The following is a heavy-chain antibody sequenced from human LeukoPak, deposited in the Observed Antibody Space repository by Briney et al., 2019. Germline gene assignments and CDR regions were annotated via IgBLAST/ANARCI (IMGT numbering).Heavy chain of an antibody. D-gene: IGHD3-10*01. V-gene: IGHV4-59*01. Sequence: SETLSLTCTVSGGSINSYYWSWIRQPPGKGLEWIGYIYYSGSTNYNPSLKSRVTISVDTSKNQFSLRLISVTAADMAVYYCARDRHGSGSAHSFDPWGQGILVTVSS. CDR1: GGSINSYY. J-gene: IGHJ5*02. CDR3: ARDRHGSGSAHSFDP. CDR2: IYYSGST.